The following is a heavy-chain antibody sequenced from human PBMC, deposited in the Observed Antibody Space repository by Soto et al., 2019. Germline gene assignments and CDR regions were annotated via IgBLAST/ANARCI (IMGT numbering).Heavy chain of an antibody. CDR2: ISYDGSNK. V-gene: IGHV3-30*18. CDR3: AKIIAVAGPY. Sequence: PGGSLRLSCAASGFTFSSYGMHWVRQAPGKGLEWVAVISYDGSNKYYADSVKGRFTISRDNSKNTLYLQMNSLRAEDTAVYYCAKIIAVAGPYWGQGTLVTSPQ. CDR1: GFTFSSYG. D-gene: IGHD6-19*01. J-gene: IGHJ4*02.